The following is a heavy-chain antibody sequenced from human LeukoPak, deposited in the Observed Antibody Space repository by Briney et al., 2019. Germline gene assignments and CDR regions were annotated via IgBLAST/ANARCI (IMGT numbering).Heavy chain of an antibody. D-gene: IGHD2-2*01. CDR2: MNPNSGNT. J-gene: IGHJ3*02. CDR1: GYTFTSYD. V-gene: IGHV1-8*01. Sequence: ASVKVSCKASGYTFTSYDINWVRQATGQGLEWMGWMNPNSGNTGYAQKFQGRVTMTRNTSISTAYMELSSLRSEDTAVYYCAICSSTSCHHRDVFDIWGQGTMVTVSS. CDR3: AICSSTSCHHRDVFDI.